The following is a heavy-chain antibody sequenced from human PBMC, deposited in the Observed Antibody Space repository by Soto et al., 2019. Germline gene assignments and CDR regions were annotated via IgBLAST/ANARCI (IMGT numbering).Heavy chain of an antibody. CDR2: ISYDGSDK. CDR1: GFTFSSYG. CDR3: AKGVVVAPTYFRH. J-gene: IGHJ1*01. Sequence: QVQLVESGGGVVQPGRSLRLSCAASGFTFSSYGMHWVRQAPGKGLEWVAVISYDGSDKYYADSVKGRFTISRDNSNTTLYLQMDSLRAGDTAVYYCAKGVVVAPTYFRHWGQGTLVTVSS. V-gene: IGHV3-30*18. D-gene: IGHD2-15*01.